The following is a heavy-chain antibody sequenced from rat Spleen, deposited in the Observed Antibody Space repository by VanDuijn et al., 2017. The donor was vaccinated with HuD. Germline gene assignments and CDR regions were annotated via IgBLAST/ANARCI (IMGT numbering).Heavy chain of an antibody. V-gene: IGHV5-20*01. Sequence: EVQLEESGGGLVQPGRSLKLSCAASGFTFSDYYMAWVRQAPTKGPEWVASISFDGSTTYYRDSVKGRFTISRDNTKSTLYLQMNSLRSEDTATYYCTTENYWFAYWGQGTLVTVSS. J-gene: IGHJ3*01. CDR1: GFTFSDYY. CDR3: TTENYWFAY. CDR2: ISFDGSTT. D-gene: IGHD1-10*01.